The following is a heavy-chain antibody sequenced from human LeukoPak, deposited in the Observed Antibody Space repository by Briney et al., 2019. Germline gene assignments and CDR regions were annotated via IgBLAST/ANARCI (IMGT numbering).Heavy chain of an antibody. CDR2: ISYDGNNR. V-gene: IGHV3-30-3*01. CDR1: GFTFNTYA. CDR3: ARDRFPSNGWYWYFDY. Sequence: PGGSLRLSCAASGFTFNTYALHWVRQAPGKGLEWVAVISYDGNNRYYADSVKGRFTISRDNSKNTLSLQMNSLTADDAAVYYCARDRFPSNGWYWYFDYWGQGTLVTVSS. D-gene: IGHD6-19*01. J-gene: IGHJ4*02.